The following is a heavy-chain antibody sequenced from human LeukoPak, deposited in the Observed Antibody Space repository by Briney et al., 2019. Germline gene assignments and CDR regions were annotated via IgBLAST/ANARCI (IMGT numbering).Heavy chain of an antibody. V-gene: IGHV4-30-4*01. Sequence: SETLSLTCTVSGGSISSGDYYWSWIRQPPGKGLEWIGYIYYSGSTYYNPSLKSRVTISVDTSKNQFSPKLSSVTAADTAVYYCARALYGSGSYAYDYWGQGTLVTVSS. CDR3: ARALYGSGSYAYDY. J-gene: IGHJ4*02. CDR2: IYYSGST. CDR1: GGSISSGDYY. D-gene: IGHD3-10*01.